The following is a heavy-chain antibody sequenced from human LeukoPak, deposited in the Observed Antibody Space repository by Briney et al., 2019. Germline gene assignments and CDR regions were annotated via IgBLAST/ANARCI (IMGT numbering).Heavy chain of an antibody. V-gene: IGHV4-39*01. Sequence: SETLSLTCTVSGGSISSSSYYWGWIPQPPGKGLEWIGNISYSGSPYYTPSLKSRVTISVDTSKNQFSLKLSSVTTADTAVYYCASSDIIVVPAAHYDYWGQGTLVTVSS. J-gene: IGHJ4*02. CDR2: ISYSGSP. CDR3: ASSDIIVVPAAHYDY. CDR1: GGSISSSSYY. D-gene: IGHD2-2*01.